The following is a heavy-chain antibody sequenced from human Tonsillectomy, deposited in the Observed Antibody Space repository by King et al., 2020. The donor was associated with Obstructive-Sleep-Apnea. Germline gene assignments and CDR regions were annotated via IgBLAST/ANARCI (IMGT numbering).Heavy chain of an antibody. CDR3: ATYGDYPGSSFDY. D-gene: IGHD4-17*01. CDR1: GFTFRTYE. V-gene: IGHV3-30*04. Sequence: VQLVESGGGVVQPGRSLRLSCAASGFTFRTYEMHWVRQAPGKGLEWVSVISYDGSDKYYVDSVKGRFTISRDNSKNTLSLQMNSLTTEDTAVFYCATYGDYPGSSFDYWGQGTLVTVSS. J-gene: IGHJ4*02. CDR2: ISYDGSDK.